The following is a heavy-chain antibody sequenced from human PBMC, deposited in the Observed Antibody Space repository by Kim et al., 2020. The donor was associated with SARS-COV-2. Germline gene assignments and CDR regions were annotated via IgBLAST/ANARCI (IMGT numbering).Heavy chain of an antibody. Sequence: ADSVKGRFTISRDNAKNSLYLQMNSLRAEDTAVYYCARDLGYSYGYYFDYWGQGTLVTVSS. CDR3: ARDLGYSYGYYFDY. J-gene: IGHJ4*02. D-gene: IGHD5-18*01. V-gene: IGHV3-21*01.